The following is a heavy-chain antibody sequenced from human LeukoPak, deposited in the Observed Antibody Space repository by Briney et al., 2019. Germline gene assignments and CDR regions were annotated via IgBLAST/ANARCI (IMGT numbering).Heavy chain of an antibody. J-gene: IGHJ3*02. CDR3: ARGRAGPPNDAFDI. CDR1: GYTFTSYG. CDR2: ISAYNGNT. V-gene: IGHV1-18*01. Sequence: ASVKVSCKASGYTFTSYGISWVRQAPGQGLEWMGWISAYNGNTNYAQKLQGRVTMTTDTSTSTAYMELSSLRSEDTAVYYCARGRAGPPNDAFDIWGQGTMVTVSS.